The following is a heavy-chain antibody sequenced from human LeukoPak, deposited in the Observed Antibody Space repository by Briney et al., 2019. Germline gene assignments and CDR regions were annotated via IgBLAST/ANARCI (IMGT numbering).Heavy chain of an antibody. V-gene: IGHV3-23*01. J-gene: IGHJ6*02. CDR1: GFTFSSYA. D-gene: IGHD5-18*01. CDR3: ASGLVTKSNWSRYYYYGMDV. Sequence: PGGSLRLSCAASGFTFSSYAMSWVRQAPGKGLEWVSAISGSGGSTYYADSVKGRFTISRDNSKNTLYLQMNSLRAEDTAVYYCASGLVTKSNWSRYYYYGMDVWGQGTTVTVSS. CDR2: ISGSGGST.